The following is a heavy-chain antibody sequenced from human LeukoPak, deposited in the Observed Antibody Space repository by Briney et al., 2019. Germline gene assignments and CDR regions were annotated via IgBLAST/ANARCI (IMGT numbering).Heavy chain of an antibody. CDR2: LFSGGTT. J-gene: IGHJ3*02. CDR3: ARVGDGYNYAFDM. D-gene: IGHD5-24*01. Sequence: GGSLRLSCAASGLTVSSNYMSWVRQAPGKGLEWVSVLFSGGTTYYADSVKGRFAISRDNSKNTLYLQMNGLRAEDTAVYYCARVGDGYNYAFDMWGQGTMVTVSS. V-gene: IGHV3-53*05. CDR1: GLTVSSNY.